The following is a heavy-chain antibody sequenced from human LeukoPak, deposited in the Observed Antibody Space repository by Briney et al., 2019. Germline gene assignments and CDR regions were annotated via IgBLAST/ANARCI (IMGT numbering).Heavy chain of an antibody. CDR1: GYTFTSNA. D-gene: IGHD4-11*01. CDR2: INTNTGNP. CDR3: ARGPYSGIDV. V-gene: IGHV7-4-1*02. J-gene: IGHJ6*02. Sequence: RASVTVSCKASGYTFTSNAMNWVRQAPGQGLEWMGWINTNTGNPTYSQGYTGRFVFSLDTSLSTAYLQISTLRAEDTAVYYCARGPYSGIDVWGQGTTVTVSS.